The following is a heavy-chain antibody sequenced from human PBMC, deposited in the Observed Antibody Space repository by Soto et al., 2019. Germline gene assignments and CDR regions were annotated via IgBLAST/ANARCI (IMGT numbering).Heavy chain of an antibody. J-gene: IGHJ6*04. V-gene: IGHV1-46*01. CDR1: GYTFTSYY. Sequence: ASVKVSCKAYGYTFTSYYMHWVRQAPGQGLEWMGIINPSGGSTSYAQKFQGRVTMTRDTSTSTVCMELSSLRSEDTAVYYCARRHDSSRYYPEYYGLDLWGKGSTVTVSS. CDR3: ARRHDSSRYYPEYYGLDL. CDR2: INPSGGST. D-gene: IGHD3-22*01.